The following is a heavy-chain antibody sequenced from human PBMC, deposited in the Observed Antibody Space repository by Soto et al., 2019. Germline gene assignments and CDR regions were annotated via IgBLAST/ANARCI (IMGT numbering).Heavy chain of an antibody. V-gene: IGHV4-4*02. CDR2: INHRGSA. CDR3: ARHNYGSGSTYFDY. J-gene: IGHJ4*02. Sequence: SETLSLTCAVSGASVSSTYWWSWVRQPPGKGPEWIGEINHRGSANYNPSLKSRITLSVDTSKNQFSLKLNSMTAADTAVYYCARHNYGSGSTYFDYWGQGTLVTVSS. CDR1: GASVSSTYW. D-gene: IGHD3-10*01.